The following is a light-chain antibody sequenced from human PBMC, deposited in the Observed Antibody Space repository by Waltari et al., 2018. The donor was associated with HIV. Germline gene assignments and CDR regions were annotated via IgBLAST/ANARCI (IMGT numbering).Light chain of an antibody. CDR3: VLYMGSGIWV. J-gene: IGLJ3*02. CDR2: STN. Sequence: QTVVTQAPSFSVSPGGTVTLTCGLSSGLVSTRYSPSWYQQTPGQAPLPLIYSTNTRSSGVPDRFSGSILGNKAALTITGAQADDESDYYCVLYMGSGIWVFGGGTKLTVL. CDR1: SGLVSTRYS. V-gene: IGLV8-61*01.